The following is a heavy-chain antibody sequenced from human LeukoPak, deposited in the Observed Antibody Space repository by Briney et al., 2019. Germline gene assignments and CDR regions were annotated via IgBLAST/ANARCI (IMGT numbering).Heavy chain of an antibody. J-gene: IGHJ4*02. V-gene: IGHV1-18*01. D-gene: IGHD5-18*01. CDR3: TRDLGVDTTMIFFDY. Sequence: ASVKDSCKASGYTLTSFRISWVRQAPGQGLEWMGWSSAYNGNTNYAQKCQGRVTMTTDTATSTAYMEVRSLRSDDTAVYYCTRDLGVDTTMIFFDYWGQGSLVTVSS. CDR1: GYTLTSFR. CDR2: SSAYNGNT.